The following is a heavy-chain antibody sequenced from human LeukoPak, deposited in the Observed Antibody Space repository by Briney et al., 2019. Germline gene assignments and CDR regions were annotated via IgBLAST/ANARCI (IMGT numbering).Heavy chain of an antibody. Sequence: GGSLRLSCAASGFTFSSYGMHWVRQAPGKGLEWVAFIRYDGSNKYYADSVKGRFTISRDNSKNTLYLQMNSLRAEDTAVYYCARWGHTVTHKLLSNWFDPWGQGTLVTVSS. J-gene: IGHJ5*02. CDR2: IRYDGSNK. CDR3: ARWGHTVTHKLLSNWFDP. CDR1: GFTFSSYG. D-gene: IGHD4-17*01. V-gene: IGHV3-30*02.